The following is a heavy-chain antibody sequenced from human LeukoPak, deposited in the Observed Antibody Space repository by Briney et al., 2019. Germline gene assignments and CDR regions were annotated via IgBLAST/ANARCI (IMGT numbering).Heavy chain of an antibody. Sequence: KPSETLSLTCTVSGGSISTSYWSWIRQPAGRGLEWIGRIYTSGSTNYNPSLKSRVTMSVDTSKNQFSLKVRSVTAADTAVYYGARGYSGSGTYHIGYWGQGTLVTVSS. CDR2: IYTSGST. D-gene: IGHD3-10*01. V-gene: IGHV4-4*07. CDR1: GGSISTSY. J-gene: IGHJ4*02. CDR3: ARGYSGSGTYHIGY.